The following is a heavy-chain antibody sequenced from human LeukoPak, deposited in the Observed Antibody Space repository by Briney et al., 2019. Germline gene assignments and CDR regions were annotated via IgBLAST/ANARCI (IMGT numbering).Heavy chain of an antibody. D-gene: IGHD4-23*01. Sequence: GGSLRLSCAASGFTFSSYGMHWVRQAPGKGLEWVAVIWYVGSNKYYADSVMGRFTISRDNSKNTLYLQMNSLRAEDTAVYYCARGDSIDRSTYGGKTSDFDYWGQGTLVTVSS. CDR3: ARGDSIDRSTYGGKTSDFDY. CDR2: IWYVGSNK. CDR1: GFTFSSYG. J-gene: IGHJ4*02. V-gene: IGHV3-33*01.